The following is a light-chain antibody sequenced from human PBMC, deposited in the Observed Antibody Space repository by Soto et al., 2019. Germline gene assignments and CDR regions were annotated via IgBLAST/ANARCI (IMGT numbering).Light chain of an antibody. CDR2: SNS. V-gene: IGLV1-44*01. J-gene: IGLJ2*01. CDR1: SSNIGSHT. Sequence: QPVLTQPPSASGTPGQRVTISCSGSSSNIGSHTVNWYQQLPGTAPKLLIYSNSQRPSGVPDRFSGSRSGTSASLAISGLQSEDEADYYCAAWDDSLNGVVFGGGTKVTVL. CDR3: AAWDDSLNGVV.